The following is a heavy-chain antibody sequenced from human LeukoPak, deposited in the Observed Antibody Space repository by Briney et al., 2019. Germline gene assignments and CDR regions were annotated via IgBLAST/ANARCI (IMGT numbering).Heavy chain of an antibody. CDR2: ISNSDFST. D-gene: IGHD6-19*01. CDR3: VLGGSSGWNYFDY. J-gene: IGHJ4*02. CDR1: GITFSNYA. V-gene: IGHV3-23*01. Sequence: PGGSLRLSCAASGITFSNYAMSWVRQAPGKGLEWVSTISNSDFSTYYADSVKGRFTISRDNSKNTLYLQMNSLRAEDTAVYYCVLGGSSGWNYFDYWGQGTLVTVSS.